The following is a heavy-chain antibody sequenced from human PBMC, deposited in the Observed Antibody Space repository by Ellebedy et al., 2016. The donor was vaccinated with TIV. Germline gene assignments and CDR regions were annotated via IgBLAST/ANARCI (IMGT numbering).Heavy chain of an antibody. CDR1: GFPLSIYG. CDR2: CSWYCVSI. J-gene: IGHJ2*01. D-gene: IGHD1-26*01. Sequence: GGSLRLXXEASGFPLSIYGRHWSWEARGKGLECRSGCSWYCVSIGYADSVKGRFTISRDNAKNSLYLQMNSLRAEDTALYYCAKDNQWELRYWYFDLWGRGTLVTVSS. V-gene: IGHV3-9*01. CDR3: AKDNQWELRYWYFDL.